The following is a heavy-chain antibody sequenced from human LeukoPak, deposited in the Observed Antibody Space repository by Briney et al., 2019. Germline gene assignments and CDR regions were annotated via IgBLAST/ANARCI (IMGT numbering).Heavy chain of an antibody. Sequence: SETLSLTCTVSGGSISSSSYYWGWIRQPPGKGLEWIGSIYYSGSTYYNPSLKSRVTISVDTSKNQFPLKLSSVTAADTAVYYCAREGTLLGANFDYWGQGTLVTVSS. CDR1: GGSISSSSYY. D-gene: IGHD1-26*01. V-gene: IGHV4-39*06. J-gene: IGHJ4*02. CDR3: AREGTLLGANFDY. CDR2: IYYSGST.